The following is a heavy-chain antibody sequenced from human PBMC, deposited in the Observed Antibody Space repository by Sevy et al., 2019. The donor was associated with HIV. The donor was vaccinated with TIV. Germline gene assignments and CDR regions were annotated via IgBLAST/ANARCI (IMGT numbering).Heavy chain of an antibody. CDR2: ISGSGSST. CDR3: AKGDRTFYGLDV. CDR1: GFTFGTYA. J-gene: IGHJ6*02. D-gene: IGHD2-15*01. Sequence: GGSLRLSCAASGFTFGTYAMSWVRQAPGKGLEWVSAISGSGSSTYYADSLKGRFTIFRDNSKHTLSLQMNTLRAGDTAVYYCAKGDRTFYGLDVWGQWTTVTVSS. V-gene: IGHV3-23*01.